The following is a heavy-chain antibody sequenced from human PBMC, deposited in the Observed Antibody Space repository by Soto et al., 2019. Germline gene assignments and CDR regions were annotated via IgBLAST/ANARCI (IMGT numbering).Heavy chain of an antibody. D-gene: IGHD2-2*01. J-gene: IGHJ5*02. CDR3: ARDQVPAALLGWFDP. CDR2: TSHDGVT. Sequence: SETLSLTCAVSSGSIDNVYWGSWVRQSPGKGLEWIGETSHDGVTNYNPSLEGRVTISIVKSKNQFYLDLNSVTAADTAMYYCARDQVPAALLGWFDPWGQGTLVTVS. CDR1: SGSIDNVYW. V-gene: IGHV4-4*02.